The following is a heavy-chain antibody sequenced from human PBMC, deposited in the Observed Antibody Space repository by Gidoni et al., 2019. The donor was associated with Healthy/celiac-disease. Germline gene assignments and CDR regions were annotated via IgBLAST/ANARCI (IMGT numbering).Heavy chain of an antibody. CDR3: ARDQSIAAAGTADYYGMDV. D-gene: IGHD6-13*01. J-gene: IGHJ6*02. CDR1: GGTFSSYA. CDR2: IIPIFGTA. Sequence: QVQLVQSGAEVKKPGSSVKVSCKASGGTFSSYAISWVRQAPGPGLEWMGGIIPIFGTANYAQKFQGRVTITADKSTSTAYMELSSLRSEDTAVYYCARDQSIAAAGTADYYGMDVWGQGTTVTVSS. V-gene: IGHV1-69*06.